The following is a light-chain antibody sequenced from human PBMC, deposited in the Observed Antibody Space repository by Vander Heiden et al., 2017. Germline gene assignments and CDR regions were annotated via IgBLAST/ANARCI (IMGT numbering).Light chain of an antibody. CDR1: QSISTF. Sequence: DIQITQSPSSLSASVGDRVTITCRASQSISTFLNWYQQREGKAPKLRIYAASSLQSGVPSRFSGSGSGTDFTLTISSLQPEDFANYYCQQSYSTPRLFTFGSGITVDS. CDR3: QQSYSTPRLFT. CDR2: AAS. J-gene: IGKJ3*01. V-gene: IGKV1-39*01.